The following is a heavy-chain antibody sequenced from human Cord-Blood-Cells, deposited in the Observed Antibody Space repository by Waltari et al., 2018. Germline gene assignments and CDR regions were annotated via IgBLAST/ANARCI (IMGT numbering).Heavy chain of an antibody. CDR1: GGSISSYY. CDR3: ARDRAMVRGVIITALDY. D-gene: IGHD3-10*01. Sequence: QVQLQESGPGLVKPSETLSLTCTVSGGSISSYYWSWIRQPAGKGLEWIGRIYTSGSTNYNPSLQSRVTMSVDTSKNQFSLKLGSVTAADTAVYYCARDRAMVRGVIITALDYWGQGTLVTVSS. J-gene: IGHJ4*02. CDR2: IYTSGST. V-gene: IGHV4-4*07.